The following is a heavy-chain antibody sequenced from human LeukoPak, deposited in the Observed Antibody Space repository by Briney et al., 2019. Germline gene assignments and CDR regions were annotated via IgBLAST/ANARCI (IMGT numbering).Heavy chain of an antibody. CDR3: VRDFRFLEDY. V-gene: IGHV3-48*03. D-gene: IGHD3-3*01. J-gene: IGHJ4*02. Sequence: GGSLRLSCAASGLTFSSYEMNWVRQAPGKGLEWVSYISSSGSTIYYASSVKGRFTISRDNAKNSLYLQMNSLRVEDTAVYYCVRDFRFLEDYWGQGTLVTVSS. CDR1: GLTFSSYE. CDR2: ISSSGSTI.